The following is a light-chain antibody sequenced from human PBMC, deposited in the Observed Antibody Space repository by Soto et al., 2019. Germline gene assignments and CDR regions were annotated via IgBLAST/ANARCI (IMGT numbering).Light chain of an antibody. CDR1: QTVLYNSNNKNY. Sequence: DFVVTQSPDSLALSLGERATINCKSSQTVLYNSNNKNYLAWYQQKPGQPPKLLVSWASTRESGVPDRFSGSGSGTDFTLTICRVQAEDVAVYYCQEYYTVTYTFGQGTKLEIK. CDR3: QEYYTVTYT. V-gene: IGKV4-1*01. CDR2: WAS. J-gene: IGKJ2*01.